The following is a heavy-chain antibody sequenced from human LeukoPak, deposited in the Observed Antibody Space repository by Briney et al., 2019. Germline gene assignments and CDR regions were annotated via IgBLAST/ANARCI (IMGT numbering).Heavy chain of an antibody. V-gene: IGHV4-34*01. CDR1: GGSFSGYY. Sequence: SETLSLTCAVYGGSFSGYYWSWIRQPPGKGLEWIGEIYHSGSTNYNPSLKSRVSISVDKSKNQFSLRLNSVTAADTAVYYCASARWDYWGQGTLVTVSS. J-gene: IGHJ4*02. D-gene: IGHD2-15*01. CDR2: IYHSGST. CDR3: ASARWDY.